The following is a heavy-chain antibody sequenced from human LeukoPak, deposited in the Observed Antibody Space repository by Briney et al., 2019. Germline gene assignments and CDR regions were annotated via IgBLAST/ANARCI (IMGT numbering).Heavy chain of an antibody. CDR3: ARIGCSSTSCWYYFDY. D-gene: IGHD2-2*01. CDR2: ISSSGSTI. J-gene: IGHJ4*02. Sequence: GGSLRLSCAASGFTFSDYYMSWIRQVPGKGLEWVSYISSSGSTIYYADSVKGRFTISRDNAKNSLYLQMNSLRAEDTAVYYCARIGCSSTSCWYYFDYWGQGTLVTVSS. CDR1: GFTFSDYY. V-gene: IGHV3-11*04.